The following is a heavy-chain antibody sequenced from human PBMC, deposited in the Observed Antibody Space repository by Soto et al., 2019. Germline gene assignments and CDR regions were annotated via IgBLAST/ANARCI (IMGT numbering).Heavy chain of an antibody. CDR2: ISSSSSYI. Sequence: PGGSLRLSCAASGFTFSSHSMNWVRQAPGKGLEWVSSISSSSSYIYYADSVKGRFTISRDNAKNSLYLQMNSLRAEDTAVYYCARDIVVVPAADDAFDIWGQGTMVTVSS. J-gene: IGHJ3*02. CDR1: GFTFSSHS. CDR3: ARDIVVVPAADDAFDI. D-gene: IGHD2-2*01. V-gene: IGHV3-21*01.